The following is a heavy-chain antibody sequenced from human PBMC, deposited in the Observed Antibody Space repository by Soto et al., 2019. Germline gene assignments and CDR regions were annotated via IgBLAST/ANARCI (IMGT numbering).Heavy chain of an antibody. CDR3: ARGWVKLGADAFDI. Sequence: ASVKVSCKASGYTFTGYYMHWVRQAPGQGLEWMGWINPNSGGTNYAQKFQGWVTMTRDTSISTAYMELSRLRSDDTAVYYCARGWVKLGADAFDIWGQGTMVTVSS. CDR1: GYTFTGYY. D-gene: IGHD7-27*01. J-gene: IGHJ3*02. CDR2: INPNSGGT. V-gene: IGHV1-2*04.